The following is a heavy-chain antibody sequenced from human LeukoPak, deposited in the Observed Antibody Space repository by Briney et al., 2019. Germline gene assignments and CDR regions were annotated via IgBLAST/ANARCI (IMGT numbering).Heavy chain of an antibody. V-gene: IGHV1-8*01. CDR3: ARGLGSGWYYYYGMDV. J-gene: IGHJ6*02. D-gene: IGHD6-19*01. CDR2: INPNSGNT. Sequence: ASVKVSCKASGYTFTRYDIKWVRQATGQGLGWMGWINPNSGNTGYAQKFQGRVTMTRNTSISTDYMELSSLRSEDTAVYYCARGLGSGWYYYYGMDVWGQGTTVTVS. CDR1: GYTFTRYD.